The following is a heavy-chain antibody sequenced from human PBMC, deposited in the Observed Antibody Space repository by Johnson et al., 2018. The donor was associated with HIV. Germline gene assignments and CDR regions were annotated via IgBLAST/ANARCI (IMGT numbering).Heavy chain of an antibody. V-gene: IGHV3-72*01. CDR3: AQGLTCFGVAMINAPLDS. Sequence: EVQLVESGGDLVQPGGSLRLSCAASGFTLTDHYMDWVRQAPGKGLEWVGRTRNKANSYTTEYAASVKGRFTISRDASKNSMYLQMNSLKTEDTAVYYCAQGLTCFGVAMINAPLDSWGQGTMVTVSS. J-gene: IGHJ3*02. D-gene: IGHD3-3*01. CDR1: GFTLTDHY. CDR2: TRNKANSYTT.